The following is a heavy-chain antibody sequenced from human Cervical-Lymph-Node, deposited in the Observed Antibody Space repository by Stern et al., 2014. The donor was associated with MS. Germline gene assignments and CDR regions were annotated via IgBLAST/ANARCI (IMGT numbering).Heavy chain of an antibody. V-gene: IGHV3-9*01. CDR1: GFTFADHA. CDR3: AKDINDYWSGPADY. D-gene: IGHD3-3*01. Sequence: EVQLVESGGGLVQPGRSLRLSCAASGFTFADHAMHWVRQAPGKGLEWVSGSNWSGGNTGYADVVEGRVTISRDNAKNSLYLQINSLRVEDTAFYYCAKDINDYWSGPADYWGQGTLVTVSS. CDR2: SNWSGGNT. J-gene: IGHJ4*02.